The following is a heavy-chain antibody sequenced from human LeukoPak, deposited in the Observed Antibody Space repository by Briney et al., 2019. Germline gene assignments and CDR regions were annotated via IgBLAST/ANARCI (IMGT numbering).Heavy chain of an antibody. V-gene: IGHV4-59*08. Sequence: SETLSLTCTVSGGSISSYYWSWIRQPPGKGLEWIGYIYYSGSTNYNPSLKSRVTISVDTSKNQFSLKLTSVTAADTAVYYCARGYYYYGMDVWGQGTTVTVSS. CDR1: GGSISSYY. J-gene: IGHJ6*02. CDR2: IYYSGST. CDR3: ARGYYYYGMDV.